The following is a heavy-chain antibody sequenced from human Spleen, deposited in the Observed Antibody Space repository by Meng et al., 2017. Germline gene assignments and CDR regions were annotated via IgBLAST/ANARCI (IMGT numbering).Heavy chain of an antibody. V-gene: IGHV1-2*06. CDR3: ARDCLAGYTSGWQFDY. J-gene: IGHJ4*02. D-gene: IGHD6-19*01. CDR1: GYTFTDYY. Sequence: QVQVVQSGAEVKKPGASVKVSCKASGYTFTDYYMLWVRQAPGEGLEWMGQINPNSGGTNYAQTFQGRVTMTWDTSISTAYMELSRLRSDDTAVYYCARDCLAGYTSGWQFDYWGQGTLVTVSS. CDR2: INPNSGGT.